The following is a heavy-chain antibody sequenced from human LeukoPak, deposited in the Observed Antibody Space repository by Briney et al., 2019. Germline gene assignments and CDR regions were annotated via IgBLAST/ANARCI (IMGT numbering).Heavy chain of an antibody. Sequence: GRSLRLSCAASGFTFSSYGMHWVRQAPGKGLEWVAVIWYDGSNKYYADSVKGRFTISRDNSKNTLYLQMNSLRAEDTAVYYCASLSRTTDAFDIWGQGTMVTVSS. CDR2: IWYDGSNK. CDR3: ASLSRTTDAFDI. V-gene: IGHV3-33*01. CDR1: GFTFSSYG. D-gene: IGHD1-1*01. J-gene: IGHJ3*02.